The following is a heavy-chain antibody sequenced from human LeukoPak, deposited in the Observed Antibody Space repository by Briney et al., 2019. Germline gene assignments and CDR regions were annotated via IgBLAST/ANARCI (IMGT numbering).Heavy chain of an antibody. Sequence: SETLSLTCIVSGYSISSGYYWGWIRQPPGKGLEWIGNIHHSGSAYYNPSLKSQVTISVDTSKNQLSLKLSSVTAADTAVYYCARDQGDSSGYPSDIWGQGTMVTVSS. CDR2: IHHSGSA. V-gene: IGHV4-38-2*02. CDR1: GYSISSGYY. D-gene: IGHD3-22*01. J-gene: IGHJ3*02. CDR3: ARDQGDSSGYPSDI.